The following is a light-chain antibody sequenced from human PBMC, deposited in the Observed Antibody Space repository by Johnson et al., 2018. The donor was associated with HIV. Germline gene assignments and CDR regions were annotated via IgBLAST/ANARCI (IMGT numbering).Light chain of an antibody. CDR2: YNP. Sequence: QSVLTQLPSVSAAPGPKVTISCSGSSSNIGNNYVSWYQQLPGTAPKLLIYYNPKRPSIIPDRFSGSKPGTSVTLGITGLQTGYEAVYYCASWDTSLSAHYVIASRIKFIVL. CDR1: SSNIGNNY. CDR3: ASWDTSLSAHYV. V-gene: IGLV1-51*01. J-gene: IGLJ1*01.